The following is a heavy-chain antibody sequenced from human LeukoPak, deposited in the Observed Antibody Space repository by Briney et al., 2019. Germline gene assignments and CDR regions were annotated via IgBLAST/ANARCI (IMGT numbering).Heavy chain of an antibody. D-gene: IGHD1-26*01. CDR1: GGSISSYY. V-gene: IGHV4-59*01. CDR3: ARDRGSYIDY. CDR2: IYYSGST. Sequence: SETLSLTCTVSGGSISSYYWSWIRQPPGKGLEWIGYIYYSGSTNYNPSLKSRVTISVDTSKNQFSLKLSSVTAADTAVYYCARDRGSYIDYWGQGTLVTVSS. J-gene: IGHJ4*02.